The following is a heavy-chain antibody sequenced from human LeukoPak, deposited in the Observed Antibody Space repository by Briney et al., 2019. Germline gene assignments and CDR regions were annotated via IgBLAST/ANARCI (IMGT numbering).Heavy chain of an antibody. D-gene: IGHD2-8*01. CDR1: GYTFTSYG. V-gene: IGHV1-69*04. J-gene: IGHJ4*02. CDR3: AKLMFYFDY. CDR2: IIPILGIA. Sequence: SVKVSCKASGYTFTSYGISWVRQAPGQGLEWMGRIIPILGIANYAQKFQGRVTITADKSTSTAYMELSSLRSEDTAVYYCAKLMFYFDYWGQGTLVTVSS.